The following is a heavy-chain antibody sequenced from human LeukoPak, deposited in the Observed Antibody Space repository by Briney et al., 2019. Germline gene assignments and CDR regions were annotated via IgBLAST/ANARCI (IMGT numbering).Heavy chain of an antibody. Sequence: ASVKVSCKTSGYTFTTYGVSWVRQAPGQGLEWMGWVSGYTANTNYAERFQGRVTMTTDTSTSTVYLELTRLRSDDTAVYYCARGEVSASLYYFDFWGQGTLVTVS. CDR3: ARGEVSASLYYFDF. J-gene: IGHJ4*02. CDR1: GYTFTTYG. CDR2: VSGYTANT. V-gene: IGHV1-18*01. D-gene: IGHD2-2*01.